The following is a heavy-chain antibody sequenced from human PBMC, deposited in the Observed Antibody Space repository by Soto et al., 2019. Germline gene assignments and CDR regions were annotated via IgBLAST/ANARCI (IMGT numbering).Heavy chain of an antibody. V-gene: IGHV4-31*03. Sequence: QVPLQESGPGLVQPSQTLSLTCTVSAGSISSGGYYWGWIRQHPGTGLEWVGHISYSVSTYYNTSLKSRVTISVDTSRNQFALIVNSVTAADTAVYYSARGVLHWGQGTMVNLSS. J-gene: IGHJ4*01. CDR1: AGSISSGGYY. CDR2: ISYSVST. CDR3: ARGVLH.